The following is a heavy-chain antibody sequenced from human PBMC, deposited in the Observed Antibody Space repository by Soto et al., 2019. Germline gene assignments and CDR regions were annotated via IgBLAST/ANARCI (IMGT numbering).Heavy chain of an antibody. D-gene: IGHD3-22*01. CDR3: ARVLPYYYDSSGYHWFDP. Sequence: SVKVSCKASGGTFSSYAISWVRQAPGQGLEWMGGIIPIFGTANYAQKFQGRVTITADESTSTAYMELSSLRPEDTAVYYCARVLPYYYDSSGYHWFDPWGQGTLVTVSS. V-gene: IGHV1-69*13. CDR2: IIPIFGTA. CDR1: GGTFSSYA. J-gene: IGHJ5*02.